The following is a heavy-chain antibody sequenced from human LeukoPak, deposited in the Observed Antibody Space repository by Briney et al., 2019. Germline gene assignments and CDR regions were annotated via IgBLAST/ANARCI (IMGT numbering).Heavy chain of an antibody. CDR3: AKLGAGGYNLAY. CDR1: GFSFSTYG. J-gene: IGHJ4*02. Sequence: GGSLRLSCAASGFSFSTYGMHWVRQAPGKGLEWLSVISYDGSNKYYADSVKGRFSISRDNSKNTLYLQMNSLRAEDTAVYYCAKLGAGGYNLAYWGQGTLVTVSS. CDR2: ISYDGSNK. D-gene: IGHD5-24*01. V-gene: IGHV3-30*18.